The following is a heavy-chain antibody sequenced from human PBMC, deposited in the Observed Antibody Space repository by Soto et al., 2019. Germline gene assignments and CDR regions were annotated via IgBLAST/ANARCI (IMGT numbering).Heavy chain of an antibody. Sequence: ASVKVSCKASGYTFTSYYMHWVRQAPGQGLEWMGIINPSGGSTSYAQKFQGRVTMTRDTSTSTAYMELSSLRSEDTAVYYCARAHHERYYDSSGFPFFDYWGQGTLVTVSS. V-gene: IGHV1-46*01. CDR2: INPSGGST. D-gene: IGHD3-22*01. CDR3: ARAHHERYYDSSGFPFFDY. J-gene: IGHJ4*02. CDR1: GYTFTSYY.